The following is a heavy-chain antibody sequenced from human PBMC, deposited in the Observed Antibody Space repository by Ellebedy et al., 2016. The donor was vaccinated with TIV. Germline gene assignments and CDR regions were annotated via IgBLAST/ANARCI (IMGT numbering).Heavy chain of an antibody. V-gene: IGHV7-4-1*02. J-gene: IGHJ4*02. CDR1: GYTFSSYA. CDR2: IYINTGNP. D-gene: IGHD3-22*01. CDR3: ARGRVPRYSTSSGNDFDY. Sequence: AASVKVSCKASGYTFSSYAVNWVRQPPGQGREGLGWIYINTGNPPYAQGFTGRFVFSLDTSVSTAYLQISSLKAEDTAVYYCARGRVPRYSTSSGNDFDYWGQGTLVTVSS.